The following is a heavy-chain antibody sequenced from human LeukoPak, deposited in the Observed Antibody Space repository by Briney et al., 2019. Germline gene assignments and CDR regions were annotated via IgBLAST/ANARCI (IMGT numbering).Heavy chain of an antibody. V-gene: IGHV3-23*01. CDR3: AKDHSSSWYTN. J-gene: IGHJ4*02. CDR1: GFTFSSYA. CDR2: ISGSGGST. Sequence: GGSLRLSCAASGFTFSSYAMSWVRQAPGKGLDWVSAISGSGGSTYYADSVKGRFTISRDNSKNTLYLQMNSLRAEDTAVYYCAKDHSSSWYTNWGQGTLVTVSS. D-gene: IGHD6-13*01.